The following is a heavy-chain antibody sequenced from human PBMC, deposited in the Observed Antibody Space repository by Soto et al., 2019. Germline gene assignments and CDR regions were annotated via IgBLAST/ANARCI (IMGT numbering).Heavy chain of an antibody. J-gene: IGHJ5*02. CDR3: TRHGGGPAVAETINWFDP. D-gene: IGHD6-19*01. CDR1: GFTFSGSA. Sequence: EVQLVESGGGLVQPGGSLKLSCAASGFTFSGSAMHWVRQASGKGLEWVGRIRSKANSYATAYAASVKGRFTISRDDSMNTAYLQMKSLKTEDTAVYYCTRHGGGPAVAETINWFDPWGQGTLVTVSS. CDR2: IRSKANSYAT. V-gene: IGHV3-73*01.